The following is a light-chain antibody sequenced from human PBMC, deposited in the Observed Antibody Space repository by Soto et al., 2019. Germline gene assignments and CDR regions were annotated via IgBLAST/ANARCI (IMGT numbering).Light chain of an antibody. CDR3: QQSYSVGLT. Sequence: DIQMTQSPSSLSASVGDRVTITCRARQSISSYLNWYPQKPGKAPKLLIHAASSLQSGVPSRFSGSGSGTDFTVTISSLQPEGFATYYCQQSYSVGLTFGGGTKVEIK. V-gene: IGKV1-39*01. CDR1: QSISSY. J-gene: IGKJ4*01. CDR2: AAS.